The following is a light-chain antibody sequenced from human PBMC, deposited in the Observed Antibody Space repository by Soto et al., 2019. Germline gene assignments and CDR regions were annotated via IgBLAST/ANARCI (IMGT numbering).Light chain of an antibody. Sequence: EIVMTQSPATLSVSPGERATLSCRASQSVSGSLAWYQQKPGQAPRLLIYGASTRATGIPARFSGSGSGTEFTLTISSLQSEDFAVYYCQQYNNWPSMYTFGQGTKLEIK. CDR3: QQYNNWPSMYT. V-gene: IGKV3-15*01. CDR2: GAS. J-gene: IGKJ2*01. CDR1: QSVSGS.